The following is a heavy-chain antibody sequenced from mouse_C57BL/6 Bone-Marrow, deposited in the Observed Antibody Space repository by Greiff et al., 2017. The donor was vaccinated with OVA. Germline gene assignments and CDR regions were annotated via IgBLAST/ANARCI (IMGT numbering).Heavy chain of an antibody. CDR3: ARVYYYGSSPYFDY. CDR2: ISYDGSN. V-gene: IGHV3-6*01. CDR1: GYSITSGYY. Sequence: ESGPGLVKPSQSLSLTCSVTGYSITSGYYWNWIRQFPGNKLEWMGYISYDGSNNYNPSLKNRISITRDTSKNQFFLKLNSVTTEDTATYYCARVYYYGSSPYFDYWGQGTTLTVSS. D-gene: IGHD1-1*01. J-gene: IGHJ2*01.